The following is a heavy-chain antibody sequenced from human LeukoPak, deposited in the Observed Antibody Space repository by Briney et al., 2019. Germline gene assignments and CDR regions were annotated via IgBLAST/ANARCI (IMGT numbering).Heavy chain of an antibody. Sequence: SETLSLTCTVPGGSISSYYWSWIRQPPAKGLEWIGSIYHSGSTYYTPSLKSRVTISVDTSKNQFSLKLSSVTAADTAVYYCARGGSGEDYWGQGTLVTVSS. CDR1: GGSISSYY. D-gene: IGHD6-19*01. J-gene: IGHJ4*02. V-gene: IGHV4-39*07. CDR2: IYHSGST. CDR3: ARGGSGEDY.